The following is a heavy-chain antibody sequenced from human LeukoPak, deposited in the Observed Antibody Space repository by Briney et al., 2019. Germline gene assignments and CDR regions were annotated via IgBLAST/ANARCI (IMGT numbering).Heavy chain of an antibody. Sequence: SETLSLTCPVSGGSISGHFWSWIRQPPGEGLGWIGVIYYSGTTNYNPSIESRVTISLDTSKNQFSLKLSSVTAADAAIYYCARQTFTFGGLKILDSWGQGTLITVTS. D-gene: IGHD3-16*01. V-gene: IGHV4-59*11. J-gene: IGHJ4*02. CDR2: IYYSGTT. CDR1: GGSISGHF. CDR3: ARQTFTFGGLKILDS.